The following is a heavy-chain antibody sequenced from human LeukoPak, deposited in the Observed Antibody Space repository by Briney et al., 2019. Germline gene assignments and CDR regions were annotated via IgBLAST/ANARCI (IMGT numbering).Heavy chain of an antibody. Sequence: SETLSLTCTVSGGSISSDYWSWIRQPPGKGLEWIGQIYYSGSTNYNPSLKSRVTISLDTSRNQFSLKLNSVTAADTAVYFCARGPYSYDSSGAFDIWGQGTMVTVSS. J-gene: IGHJ3*02. CDR2: IYYSGST. D-gene: IGHD3-22*01. V-gene: IGHV4-59*08. CDR1: GGSISSDY. CDR3: ARGPYSYDSSGAFDI.